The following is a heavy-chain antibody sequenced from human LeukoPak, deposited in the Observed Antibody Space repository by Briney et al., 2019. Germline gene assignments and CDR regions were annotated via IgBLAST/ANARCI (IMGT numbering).Heavy chain of an antibody. D-gene: IGHD3-22*01. CDR1: GYTFTSYA. J-gene: IGHJ4*02. CDR2: INTNTGNP. Sequence: ASVKVSCKASGYTFTSYATNWVRQAPGQGLEWMGWINTNTGNPTYAQGFTGRFVFSLDTSVSTAYLQISSLKAEDTAVYYCAREYYYDSSGHYTLSDYWGQGTLVTVSS. V-gene: IGHV7-4-1*02. CDR3: AREYYYDSSGHYTLSDY.